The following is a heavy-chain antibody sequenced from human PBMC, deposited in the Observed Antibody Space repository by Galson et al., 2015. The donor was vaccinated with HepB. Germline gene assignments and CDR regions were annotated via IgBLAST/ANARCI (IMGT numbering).Heavy chain of an antibody. J-gene: IGHJ3*02. D-gene: IGHD1-7*01. CDR3: ARWGITGTTERFRSAFDI. CDR1: GDSVSSNNTA. V-gene: IGHV6-1*01. Sequence: CAISGDSVSSNNTAWNWIRQSPSRGLEWLGRTYCRSKWYNDYAVSVKSRITINPDTSKNQFSLQLNSVTPEDTAVYYCARWGITGTTERFRSAFDIWGQGTMVTVSS. CDR2: TYCRSKWYN.